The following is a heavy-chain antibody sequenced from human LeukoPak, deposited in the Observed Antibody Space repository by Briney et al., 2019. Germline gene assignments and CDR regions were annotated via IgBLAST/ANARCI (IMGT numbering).Heavy chain of an antibody. CDR2: IIPIFGTA. CDR3: ARDNRHSEDAFDI. CDR1: GGTFSSYA. J-gene: IGHJ3*02. Sequence: SVKVSCKASGGTFSSYAISWVRQAPGQGLEWMGGIIPIFGTANYAQKFQGRVTITTDESTSTAYMELSSLRSEDTAVYYCARDNRHSEDAFDIWGQGTMVTVSS. D-gene: IGHD3-10*01. V-gene: IGHV1-69*05.